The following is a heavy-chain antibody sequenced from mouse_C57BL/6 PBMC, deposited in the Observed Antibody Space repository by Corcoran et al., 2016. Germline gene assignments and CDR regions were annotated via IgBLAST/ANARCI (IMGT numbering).Heavy chain of an antibody. CDR3: ERGPYYSNPYYFDY. D-gene: IGHD2-5*01. CDR1: GYTFTDYY. J-gene: IGHJ2*01. CDR2: INPNNGGT. V-gene: IGHV1-26*01. Sequence: EVQLQQSGPELVKPGASVKISCKASGYTFTDYYMNWVKQSHGKSLEWIGDINPNNGGTSYNQKFKGKATLTVDKSSSTAYMELRSLTSEDSAVYYCERGPYYSNPYYFDYWGQGTTLTVSS.